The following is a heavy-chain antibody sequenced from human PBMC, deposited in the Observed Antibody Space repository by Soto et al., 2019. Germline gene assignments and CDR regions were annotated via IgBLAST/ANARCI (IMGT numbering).Heavy chain of an antibody. Sequence: ASVKVSCKASGCTFTGYYMHWVRQAPGQGLEWMGWINPNSGGTNYAQKFQGRVTMTRDTSISTAYMELSRLRSDDTAVYYCARVSSYCGGDCSMDVWGQGTTVTVSS. D-gene: IGHD2-21*02. V-gene: IGHV1-2*02. J-gene: IGHJ6*02. CDR3: ARVSSYCGGDCSMDV. CDR1: GCTFTGYY. CDR2: INPNSGGT.